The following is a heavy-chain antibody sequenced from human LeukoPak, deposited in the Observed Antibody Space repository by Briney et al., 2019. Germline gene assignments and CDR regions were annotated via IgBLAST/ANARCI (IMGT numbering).Heavy chain of an antibody. CDR1: GFTFGKYW. J-gene: IGHJ4*02. V-gene: IGHV3-7*03. CDR3: ARDQYDTWSRRGNFDS. Sequence: GGSLRLSCVASGFTFGKYWMSWVRQAPGKGLEWVANIKLDGSGKNYVDSVKGRFTISRDNTKNSLYLQMNTLRAEDTAVFYCARDQYDTWSRRGNFDSWGQGTLVIVSS. CDR2: IKLDGSGK. D-gene: IGHD3-9*01.